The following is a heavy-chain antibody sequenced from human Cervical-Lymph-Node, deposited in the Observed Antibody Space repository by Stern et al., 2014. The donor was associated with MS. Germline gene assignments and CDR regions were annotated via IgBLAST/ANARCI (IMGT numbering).Heavy chain of an antibody. CDR2: ISSSGGT. Sequence: VQLLQSGPGLVKPSETLSLTCTVSGGSTSSYYWSWIRQPPGKGLEWIGYISSSGGTKYNPSLKSRVTISVDTSKNPFPLNLSSVTAADTAVYYCARGYTTSSGRPDYWGQGTLVTVSS. CDR1: GGSTSSYY. V-gene: IGHV4-59*08. CDR3: ARGYTTSSGRPDY. D-gene: IGHD6-6*01. J-gene: IGHJ4*02.